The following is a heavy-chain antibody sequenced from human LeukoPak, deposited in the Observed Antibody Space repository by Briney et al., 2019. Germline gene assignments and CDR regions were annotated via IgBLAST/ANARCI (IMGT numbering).Heavy chain of an antibody. CDR2: IYYSGST. V-gene: IGHV4-31*03. CDR1: GGSISSGGYY. J-gene: IGHJ5*02. CDR3: VRIVVVPTWGENWFDP. D-gene: IGHD2-2*01. Sequence: SQTLSLTCTVSGGSISSGGYYWSWIRQHPGKGLEWIGYIYYSGSTYYNPSLKSRVTISVDTPKNQFSLRLSSVTAADTAVYYCVRIVVVPTWGENWFDPWGQGTLVTVSS.